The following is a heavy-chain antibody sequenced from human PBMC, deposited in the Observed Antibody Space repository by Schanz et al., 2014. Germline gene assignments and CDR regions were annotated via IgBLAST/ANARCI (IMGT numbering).Heavy chain of an antibody. J-gene: IGHJ6*03. CDR3: AGTYCSSTSCYTGYYYMDV. V-gene: IGHV1-69*02. Sequence: QVQLVQSGAEVKKPGSSVKVSCKASRSTFSSYTISWVRQARGQGLEWVGRFIPILGIANYAQNFQGRVTITADKSTSAAYMKLTSLRSDGTAVDYCAGTYCSSTSCYTGYYYMDVWGKGTTVTVSS. CDR2: FIPILGIA. CDR1: RSTFSSYT. D-gene: IGHD2-2*02.